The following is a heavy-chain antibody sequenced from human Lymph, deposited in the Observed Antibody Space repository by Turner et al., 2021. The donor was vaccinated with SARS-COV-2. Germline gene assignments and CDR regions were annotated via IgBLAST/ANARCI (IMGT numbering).Heavy chain of an antibody. Sequence: QLQLQESGPGLVKPSEPLSLTCTVSGGSISSSSYYWGWIRQPPGKGLEWIGGIYYSGSTYYNPSLKGRVTISVDTSKNQFSLRLSSVTAADTAVYYCARNDRVVVQSFDYWGQGTLVTVSS. CDR2: IYYSGST. J-gene: IGHJ4*02. V-gene: IGHV4-39*01. D-gene: IGHD3-22*01. CDR1: GGSISSSSYY. CDR3: ARNDRVVVQSFDY.